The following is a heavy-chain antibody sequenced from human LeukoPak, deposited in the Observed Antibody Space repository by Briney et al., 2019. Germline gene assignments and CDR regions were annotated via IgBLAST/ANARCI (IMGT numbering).Heavy chain of an antibody. CDR2: INAGNGNT. D-gene: IGHD1-26*01. J-gene: IGHJ4*02. CDR3: ARKSGSYLEDY. Sequence: ASVKVSCKASGYTFTSYAMHWVRQAPGQRLEWMGWINAGNGNTKYSQKLQGRVTMTTDTSTSTAYMELRSLRSDDTAVYYCARKSGSYLEDYWGQGTLVTVSS. V-gene: IGHV1-3*01. CDR1: GYTFTSYA.